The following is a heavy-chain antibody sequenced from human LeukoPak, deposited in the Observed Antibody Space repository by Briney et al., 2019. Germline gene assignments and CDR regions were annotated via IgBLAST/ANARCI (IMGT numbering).Heavy chain of an antibody. CDR2: IRYDGGDK. D-gene: IGHD7-27*01. J-gene: IGHJ4*02. CDR1: GFTFSTYG. V-gene: IGHV3-30*02. CDR3: AKDFPNWASDH. Sequence: GESLRLSCAASGFTFSTYGMHWVRQAPGKGLEWVAFIRYDGGDKDYADSVRGRFTISRDNSKNTLYMQMNSLRGEDTAVYYCAKDFPNWASDHWGQGTLVTVSS.